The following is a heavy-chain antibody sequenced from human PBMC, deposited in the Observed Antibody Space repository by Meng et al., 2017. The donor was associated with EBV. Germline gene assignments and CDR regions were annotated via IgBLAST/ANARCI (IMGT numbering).Heavy chain of an antibody. CDR2: VETKTSKYAT. J-gene: IGHJ4*02. Sequence: VHLGGAGGGLVQPGVSLKLSCGASGFIFRDSAMHWVRQASGKGLEWVGRVETKTSKYATAYAAAVKGRFSVSRDDSKNMVFLEMNSLKTEDTARYYCWGDLNYGSYWGQGTLVTVSS. V-gene: IGHV3-73*01. D-gene: IGHD3-16*01. CDR3: WGDLNYGSY. CDR1: GFIFRDSA.